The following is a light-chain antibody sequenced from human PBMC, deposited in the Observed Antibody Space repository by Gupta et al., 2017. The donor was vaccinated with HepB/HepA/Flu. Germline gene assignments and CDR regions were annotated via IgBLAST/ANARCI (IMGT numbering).Light chain of an antibody. J-gene: IGLJ2*01. CDR2: EVR. CDR3: SSYTSSSPL. V-gene: IGLV2-14*01. Sequence: QSALTQPASVSGSPGQSITISCTGTSSDVGGYDYVSWYHQHPDKAPKLMIYEVRNRPAGVANRFSGSKSGNTASLTIAGLEAEDEDDYYCSSYTSSSPLFGGGTKLTVL. CDR1: SSDVGGYDY.